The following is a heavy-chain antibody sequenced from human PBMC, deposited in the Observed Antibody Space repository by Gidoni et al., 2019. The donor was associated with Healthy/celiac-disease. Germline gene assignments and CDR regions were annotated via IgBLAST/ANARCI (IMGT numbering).Heavy chain of an antibody. D-gene: IGHD3-3*01. J-gene: IGHJ6*02. CDR3: ALAKTITIFGVVSAYGMDV. V-gene: IGHV3-48*02. Sequence: EVQLVESGGGLVQPGGSLRLSCAASGFTFSSYSMNWVRQAPGKGLEWVSYISSSSSTIYYADSVKGRFTISRDNAKNSLYLQMNSLRDEDTAVYYCALAKTITIFGVVSAYGMDVWGQGTTVTVSS. CDR1: GFTFSSYS. CDR2: ISSSSSTI.